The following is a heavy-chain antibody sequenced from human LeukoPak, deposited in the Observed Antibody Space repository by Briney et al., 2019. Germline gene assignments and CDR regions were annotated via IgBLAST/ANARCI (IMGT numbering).Heavy chain of an antibody. CDR1: GITFNSYT. D-gene: IGHD4-17*01. Sequence: GSLRLSCAASGITFNSYTMNWVRQAPGKGLEWIGSIYYSGSTYYNPSLKSRVTISVDTSKNQFSLRMSSVTAADTAVYYCARHDYGDYGGLDPWGQGTLVTVST. CDR3: ARHDYGDYGGLDP. CDR2: IYYSGST. V-gene: IGHV4-39*01. J-gene: IGHJ5*02.